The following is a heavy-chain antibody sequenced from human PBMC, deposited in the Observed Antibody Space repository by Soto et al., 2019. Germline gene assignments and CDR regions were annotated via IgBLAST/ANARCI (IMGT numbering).Heavy chain of an antibody. CDR1: GFTFSSYA. Sequence: EVQLLESGGGLVQPGGSLRLSCAASGFTFSSYAMTWVRQAPGKGLEWVSAISGSGGSTYYADSVKGRVTISRDNSKNTLYLQMNTLRAEDTAVYYCAKGRSGRNYYGMDVWGQGTTVTVS. D-gene: IGHD3-10*01. CDR3: AKGRSGRNYYGMDV. J-gene: IGHJ6*02. V-gene: IGHV3-23*01. CDR2: ISGSGGST.